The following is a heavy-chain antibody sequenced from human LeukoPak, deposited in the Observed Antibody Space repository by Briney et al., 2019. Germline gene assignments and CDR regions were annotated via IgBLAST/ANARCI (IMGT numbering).Heavy chain of an antibody. V-gene: IGHV4-38-2*01. CDR1: GYSISSCYY. Sequence: SETLSLTCAVSGYSISSCYYWGWIRQPPGKGLEWIGSIYHSGSTYYNPSLKSRVTISVDTSKNQFSLKLSSVTAADTAVYYCARLYSSSNYWGQGTLVTVSS. CDR2: IYHSGST. CDR3: ARLYSSSNY. D-gene: IGHD6-6*01. J-gene: IGHJ4*02.